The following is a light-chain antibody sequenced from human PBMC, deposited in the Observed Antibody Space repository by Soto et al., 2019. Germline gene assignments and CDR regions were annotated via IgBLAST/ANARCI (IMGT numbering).Light chain of an antibody. Sequence: DIVLTPSPGTLSLSPGERAILSCRASQTISGTYLAWYQQKPGQAPRLLIYSSSSRAAGVSDRFSGSGSGTDFTLTISRLEPEDFAVYYCQQYGSSGTFGQGTRLEIK. J-gene: IGKJ5*01. V-gene: IGKV3-20*01. CDR1: QTISGTY. CDR2: SSS. CDR3: QQYGSSGT.